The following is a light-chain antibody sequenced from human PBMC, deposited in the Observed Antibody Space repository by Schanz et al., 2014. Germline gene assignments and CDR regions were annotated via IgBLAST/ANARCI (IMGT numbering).Light chain of an antibody. V-gene: IGKV3D-20*02. CDR1: QTFSRSY. Sequence: EIVLTQSPGTLSLSPGERATLSCRASQTFSRSYLAWYQQKPGQAPRLLIYDASSRAPGIPVRFSGSGSGTDFTLTISSLEPEDFALYYCQQRSNWPLTFGGGTKVEIK. CDR2: DAS. J-gene: IGKJ4*01. CDR3: QQRSNWPLT.